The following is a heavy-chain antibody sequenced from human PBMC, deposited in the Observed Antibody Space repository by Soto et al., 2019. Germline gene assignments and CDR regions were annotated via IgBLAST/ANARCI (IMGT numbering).Heavy chain of an antibody. CDR1: GFTFTDYA. CDR2: ISGIGGST. J-gene: IGHJ4*02. Sequence: EVQLLESGGGLVQPGGSLRLSCAASGFTFTDYALSWVRQAPGKGLEWVATISGIGGSTYLADSVKGRLSISRDNSKNSVALLMESLRAEDTAVYFCARGSSGYISSWYYFDYWGRGTLVTVSS. V-gene: IGHV3-23*01. CDR3: ARGSSGYISSWYYFDY. D-gene: IGHD6-13*01.